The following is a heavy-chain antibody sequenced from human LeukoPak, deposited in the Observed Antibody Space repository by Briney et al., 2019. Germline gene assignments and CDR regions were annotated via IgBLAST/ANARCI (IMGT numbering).Heavy chain of an antibody. D-gene: IGHD2-15*01. CDR3: ARGGVVPTWYYFDY. J-gene: IGHJ4*02. CDR1: GGSISSGGYY. V-gene: IGHV4-30-2*01. Sequence: PSETLSLTCTVSGGSISSGGYYWSWIRQPPGKGLEWIGYIYHSGSTYYNPSLKSRVTISVDRSKNQFSLKLSSVTAADTAVYYCARGGVVPTWYYFDYWGQGTLVTVS. CDR2: IYHSGST.